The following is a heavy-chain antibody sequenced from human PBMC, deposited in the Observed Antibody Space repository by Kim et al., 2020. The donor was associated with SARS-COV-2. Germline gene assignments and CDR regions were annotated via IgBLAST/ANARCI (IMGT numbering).Heavy chain of an antibody. CDR1: GGSISSGGYY. J-gene: IGHJ5*02. D-gene: IGHD4-17*01. V-gene: IGHV4-31*03. CDR2: IYYGGSA. CDR3: ARERDYGDYDL. Sequence: SETLSLTCTVSGGSISSGGYYWSWIRQRPGKGLEWIGYIYYGGSAYYNPSLKSRVTISVGTSKNQFSLKLRSVTATDTAVYYCARERDYGDYDLWGQGTL.